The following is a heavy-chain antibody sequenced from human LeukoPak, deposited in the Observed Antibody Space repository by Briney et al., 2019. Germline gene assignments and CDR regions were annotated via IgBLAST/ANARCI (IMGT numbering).Heavy chain of an antibody. J-gene: IGHJ4*02. Sequence: ASAKVSCKASGYAFTDYYMHWVRQAPGQGLEWMGWITPNSGGTNYAQKFQGRVTMPRDTSISTVYMELSRLRSDDTAVYYCARDGGLKSFDYWGQGTLVTVSS. CDR2: ITPNSGGT. CDR1: GYAFTDYY. D-gene: IGHD3/OR15-3a*01. CDR3: ARDGGLKSFDY. V-gene: IGHV1-2*02.